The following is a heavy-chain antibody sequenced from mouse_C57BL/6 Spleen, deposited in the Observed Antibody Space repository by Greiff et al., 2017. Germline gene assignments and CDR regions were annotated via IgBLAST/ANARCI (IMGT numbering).Heavy chain of an antibody. CDR2: ISYDGSN. CDR3: ARDSAWFAY. V-gene: IGHV3-6*01. Sequence: EVKLLESGPGLVKPSQSLSLTCSVTGYSITSGYYWNWIRQFPGNKLEWMGYISYDGSNNYNPSLKNRISRTRDTSKNQFFLKLNSVTTEDTATYYCARDSAWFAYWGQGTLVTVSA. J-gene: IGHJ3*01. CDR1: GYSITSGYY. D-gene: IGHD3-1*01.